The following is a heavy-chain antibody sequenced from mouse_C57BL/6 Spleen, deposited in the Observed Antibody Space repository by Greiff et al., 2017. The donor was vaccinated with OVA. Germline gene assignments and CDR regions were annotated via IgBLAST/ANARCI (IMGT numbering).Heavy chain of an antibody. CDR1: GYSITSGYY. Sequence: EVKLEESGPGLVKPSQSLSLTCSVTGYSITSGYYWNWIRQFPGNKLEWMGYISYDGSNNYNPSLKNRISITRDTSKNQFFLKLNSVTTEDTATYYCARDRGTSWGQGTTLTVSS. CDR2: ISYDGSN. V-gene: IGHV3-6*01. CDR3: ARDRGTS. J-gene: IGHJ2*01. D-gene: IGHD3-3*01.